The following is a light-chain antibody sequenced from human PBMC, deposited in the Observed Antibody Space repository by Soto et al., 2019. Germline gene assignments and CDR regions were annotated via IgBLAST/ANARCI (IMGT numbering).Light chain of an antibody. J-gene: IGKJ2*01. CDR1: QGISTY. CDR3: QQLNSDWYA. Sequence: DIQLTQSPYFLSASVGDRVTITCRASQGISTYLAWYLQRPGKAPKLLLYGASTLQSGVPSRFSGSGSGTEFTLTNSSLQPEDFGTYYCQQLNSDWYAFGQGTKLEIK. CDR2: GAS. V-gene: IGKV1-9*01.